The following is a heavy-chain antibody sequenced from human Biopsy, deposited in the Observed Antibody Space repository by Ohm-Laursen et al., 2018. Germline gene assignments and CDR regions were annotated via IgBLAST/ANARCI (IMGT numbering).Heavy chain of an antibody. Sequence: SSVKVSCKASGGTFTNYAISWVRQAPGQGLEWMGGFAPESGKIVYSQKFQGRVTMTEDTSTGTAYMEVWRLRSDDTAVYYCAADINAWNVNYWGQGTQVIVSS. D-gene: IGHD1-1*01. CDR3: AADINAWNVNY. CDR2: FAPESGKI. J-gene: IGHJ4*02. V-gene: IGHV1-69*06. CDR1: GGTFTNYA.